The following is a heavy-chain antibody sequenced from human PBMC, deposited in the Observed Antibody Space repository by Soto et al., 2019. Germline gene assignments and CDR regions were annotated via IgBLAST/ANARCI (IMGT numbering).Heavy chain of an antibody. CDR2: IYYSGST. J-gene: IGHJ4*02. Sequence: QVQLQESGPGLVKPSQTLSLTCTVSGGSISSGDYYWSWIRQPPGKGLEWIGYIYYSGSTYYNPSLKSRVTISVDTSKNQFSLKLNSVTAADTAVYYCARAGTRELLDPSLYYWGQGTLVTVSS. CDR1: GGSISSGDYY. V-gene: IGHV4-30-4*01. CDR3: ARAGTRELLDPSLYY. D-gene: IGHD1-26*01.